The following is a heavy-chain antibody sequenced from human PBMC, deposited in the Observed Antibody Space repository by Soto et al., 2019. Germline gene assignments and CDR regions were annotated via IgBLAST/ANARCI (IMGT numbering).Heavy chain of an antibody. J-gene: IGHJ3*02. CDR2: IYYSGST. Sequence: PSETLSLTCTVSGGSISSGGYYWSWIRQHPGKGLEWIGYIYYSGSTYYNPSLKSRVTISVDTSKNQFSLKLSSVTAADTAVYYCATTDITFWSGPIGAIGAFDIWGQGTMVTVSS. D-gene: IGHD3-3*01. CDR3: ATTDITFWSGPIGAIGAFDI. V-gene: IGHV4-31*03. CDR1: GGSISSGGYY.